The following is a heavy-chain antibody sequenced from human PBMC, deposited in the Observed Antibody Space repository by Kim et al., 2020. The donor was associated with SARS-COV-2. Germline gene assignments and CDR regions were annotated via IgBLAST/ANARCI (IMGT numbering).Heavy chain of an antibody. Sequence: GGSLRLSCAASGFTFSSYSMNWVRQAPGKGLEWVSYISTISDNIQYSDSVKGRFTISRDNAHNSVHLQMSSLRDEDTAVYYCVRILAYGFDYWCQGTLVT. V-gene: IGHV3-48*02. CDR1: GFTFSSYS. CDR3: VRILAYGFDY. J-gene: IGHJ4*02. D-gene: IGHD2-8*01. CDR2: ISTISDNI.